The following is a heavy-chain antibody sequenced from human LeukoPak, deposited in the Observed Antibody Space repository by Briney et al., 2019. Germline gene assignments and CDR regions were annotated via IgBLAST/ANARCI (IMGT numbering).Heavy chain of an antibody. CDR3: ARRRVDFKLEPPTQPNPLQEYYYYYGMDV. CDR1: GYSFTSYW. CDR2: IYPGDSDT. D-gene: IGHD1-14*01. J-gene: IGHJ6*02. V-gene: IGHV5-51*01. Sequence: GESLKISCKGSGYSFTSYWIGWVRQMPGKGLEWMGIIYPGDSDTRYSPSFQGQVTISADKSISTAYLQWSSLKASDTAMYYCARRRVDFKLEPPTQPNPLQEYYYYYGMDVWGQGTTVTVSS.